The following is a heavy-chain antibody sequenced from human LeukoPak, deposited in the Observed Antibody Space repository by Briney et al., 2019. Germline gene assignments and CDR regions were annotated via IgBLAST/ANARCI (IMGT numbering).Heavy chain of an antibody. Sequence: GGSLRLSCAASGFTFSSYGIHWVRQAPGKGLEWVTAISYDGSLKYYADSVRGRFTISRDNSKNTLYLQMNSLRTDDTAVYYCARVSLERQLWLPFDYWGQGTLVTVSS. CDR1: GFTFSSYG. D-gene: IGHD5-18*01. CDR3: ARVSLERQLWLPFDY. J-gene: IGHJ4*02. V-gene: IGHV3-30*03. CDR2: ISYDGSLK.